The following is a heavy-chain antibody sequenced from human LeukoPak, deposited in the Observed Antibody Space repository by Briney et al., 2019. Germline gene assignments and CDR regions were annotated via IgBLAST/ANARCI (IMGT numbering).Heavy chain of an antibody. Sequence: GGSLRLSCAASGFTFSSYWMSWVRQAPGKGLEWVANIKQDGSEENFVDSVKGRFPISRDNAKKSLYLQMNSLRAEDTAVYYCARGSSAGASLRHDYWGQGTLVTVSS. CDR1: GFTFSSYW. CDR2: IKQDGSEE. V-gene: IGHV3-7*01. D-gene: IGHD1-26*01. CDR3: ARGSSAGASLRHDY. J-gene: IGHJ4*02.